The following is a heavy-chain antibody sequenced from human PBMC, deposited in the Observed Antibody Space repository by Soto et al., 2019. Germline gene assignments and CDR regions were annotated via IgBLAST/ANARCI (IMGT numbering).Heavy chain of an antibody. Sequence: ELQLVESGGGLVQLGGSLRLSCAASGFTLSSYSMNWVRQAPGKGLEWVSYISSSSSTIYYADSVKGRFTISRDNAKNSLYLQMNSLRAEDTAVYYCARTLGYCSSTSCAFDYWGQGTLVTVSS. J-gene: IGHJ4*02. D-gene: IGHD2-2*01. V-gene: IGHV3-48*01. CDR3: ARTLGYCSSTSCAFDY. CDR1: GFTLSSYS. CDR2: ISSSSSTI.